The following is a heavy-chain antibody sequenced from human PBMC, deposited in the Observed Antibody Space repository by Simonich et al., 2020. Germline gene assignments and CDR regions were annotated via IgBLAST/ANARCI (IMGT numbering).Heavy chain of an antibody. D-gene: IGHD5-18*01. Sequence: EVQLVESGGGLVKPGGSLRFSCAASGFTFSSYSMNWVRQAPGKGVEGVSYTSRMSSYIYYEDSVKGRFTISRDNAKNSLYLQMNSLRAEDTAVYYCARDVDTAMVFDYWGQGTLVTVSS. CDR2: TSRMSSYI. V-gene: IGHV3-21*01. CDR1: GFTFSSYS. J-gene: IGHJ4*02. CDR3: ARDVDTAMVFDY.